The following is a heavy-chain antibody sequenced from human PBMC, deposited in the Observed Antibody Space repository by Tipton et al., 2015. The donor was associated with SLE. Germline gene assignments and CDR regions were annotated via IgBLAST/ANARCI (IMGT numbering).Heavy chain of an antibody. D-gene: IGHD2-15*01. CDR1: GGSISSNNW. CDR2: MYHSGST. J-gene: IGHJ5*02. V-gene: IGHV4-4*02. CDR3: ARQYCSGGSCYSGWFDT. Sequence: TLSLTCAVSGGSISSNNWWCWVRQPPGKGLEWIGGMYHSGSTNYNPSLKSRDTISVDTSKNEFSLKLSSVTAADTAVYYCARQYCSGGSCYSGWFDTWGQGILVIVSS.